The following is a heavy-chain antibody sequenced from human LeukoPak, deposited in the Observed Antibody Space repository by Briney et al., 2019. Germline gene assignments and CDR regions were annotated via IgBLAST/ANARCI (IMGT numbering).Heavy chain of an antibody. V-gene: IGHV3-23*01. J-gene: IGHJ4*02. D-gene: IGHD1-26*01. CDR3: AKDRGIWWELLESYYFDY. CDR2: ISGSGGST. Sequence: GGSLRLSCAASGFTFSSYAMSWVRQAPGKWLEWVSAISGSGGSTYYADSVKGRFTISRDNSKNTLYLQMNSLRAEDTAVYYCAKDRGIWWELLESYYFDYWGQGTLVTVSS. CDR1: GFTFSSYA.